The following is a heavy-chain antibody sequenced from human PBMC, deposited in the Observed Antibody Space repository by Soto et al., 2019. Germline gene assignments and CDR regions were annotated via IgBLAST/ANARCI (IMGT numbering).Heavy chain of an antibody. CDR3: ARGLDIVVVVAATDYYYYYMDV. CDR2: MNPNSGNT. V-gene: IGHV1-8*01. Sequence: QVQLVQSGAEVKKPGASVKVSCKASGYTFTSYDINWVRQATGQGLEWMGWMNPNSGNTGYAQKLQGRVTMTRNNSISTAYMELSSLRSEDTAVYYCARGLDIVVVVAATDYYYYYMDVWGKGTTVTVSS. D-gene: IGHD2-15*01. CDR1: GYTFTSYD. J-gene: IGHJ6*03.